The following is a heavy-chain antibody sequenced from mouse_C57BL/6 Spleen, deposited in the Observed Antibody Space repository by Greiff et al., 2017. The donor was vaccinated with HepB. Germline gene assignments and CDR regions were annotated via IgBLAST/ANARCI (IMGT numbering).Heavy chain of an antibody. CDR3: ARYYSSYVGWFAY. D-gene: IGHD2-5*01. Sequence: QVQLQQPGTELVKPGASVKLSCKASGYTFTSYWMHWVKQRTGQGLEWIGNINPSNGGTNYNEKFKSKATVTVDKSASTADMPLSSLTSEASAVYYGARYYSSYVGWFAYWGQGTLVTVSA. V-gene: IGHV1-53*01. J-gene: IGHJ3*01. CDR1: GYTFTSYW. CDR2: INPSNGGT.